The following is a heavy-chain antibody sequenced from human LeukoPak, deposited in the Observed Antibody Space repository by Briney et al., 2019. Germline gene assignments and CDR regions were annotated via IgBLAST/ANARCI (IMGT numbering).Heavy chain of an antibody. J-gene: IGHJ5*02. D-gene: IGHD3-3*01. V-gene: IGHV1-2*02. Sequence: ASVKVSCKASGYTFTGYYMHWVRQAPGQGLEWMGWINPNSGGTNYAQKFQGRVTMTRGTSISTAYMELSRLRSDDTAVYYCARAHYDFWSGYPPIDPWGQGTLVTVSS. CDR2: INPNSGGT. CDR3: ARAHYDFWSGYPPIDP. CDR1: GYTFTGYY.